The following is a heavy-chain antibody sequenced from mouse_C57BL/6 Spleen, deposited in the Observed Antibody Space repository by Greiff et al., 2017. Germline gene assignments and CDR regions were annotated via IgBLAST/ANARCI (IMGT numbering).Heavy chain of an antibody. V-gene: IGHV3-6*01. CDR3: ARGPVYYAMDY. Sequence: VQLKDSGPGLVKPSQSLSLTCSVTGYSITSGYYWNWIRQFPGNKLEWMGYISYDGSNNYNPSLKNRISITRDTSKNQFFLKLNSVTTEDTATYYCARGPVYYAMDYWGQGTSVTVSS. CDR2: ISYDGSN. J-gene: IGHJ4*01. CDR1: GYSITSGYY.